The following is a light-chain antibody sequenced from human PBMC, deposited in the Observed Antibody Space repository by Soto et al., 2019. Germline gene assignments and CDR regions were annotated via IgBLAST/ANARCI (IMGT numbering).Light chain of an antibody. CDR3: QQYYTYPYT. V-gene: IGKV1-5*03. CDR1: HRISVW. CDR2: QAS. J-gene: IGKJ2*01. Sequence: DIQMTQSPSTLSSSVGDRVTITCRASHRISVWLSWYQQKPGKAPKLLIYQASTFEIGVASRFSGRGSWTDFTLTISSLQPDYFATYYCQQYYTYPYTFGYGTKLETK.